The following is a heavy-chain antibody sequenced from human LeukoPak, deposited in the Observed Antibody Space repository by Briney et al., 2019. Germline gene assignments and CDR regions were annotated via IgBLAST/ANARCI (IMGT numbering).Heavy chain of an antibody. CDR2: ISAYNGNT. Sequence: ASVKVSCRASGYTFTSYGISWVRQAPGQGLEWMGWISAYNGNTNYAQKLQGRVTMTTDTSTSTAYMELRSLRSDDTAVYYCARGVGDDYGIYYYYYMDVWGKGTTVTVSS. D-gene: IGHD4-17*01. V-gene: IGHV1-18*01. CDR1: GYTFTSYG. J-gene: IGHJ6*03. CDR3: ARGVGDDYGIYYYYYMDV.